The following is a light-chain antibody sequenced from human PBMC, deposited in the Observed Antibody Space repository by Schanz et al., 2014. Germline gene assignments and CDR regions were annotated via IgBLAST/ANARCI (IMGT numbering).Light chain of an antibody. Sequence: QSVLTQPPSASGTPGQRVTISCSGSSSSIGSNPVNWYQQLPGTAPKLLIYSNNQRPSGVPDRFSGSKSGTSASLAISGLQSEDEADYYCATWDDSLSALVFGGGTKVTVL. CDR3: ATWDDSLSALV. CDR1: SSSIGSNP. V-gene: IGLV1-44*01. J-gene: IGLJ2*01. CDR2: SNN.